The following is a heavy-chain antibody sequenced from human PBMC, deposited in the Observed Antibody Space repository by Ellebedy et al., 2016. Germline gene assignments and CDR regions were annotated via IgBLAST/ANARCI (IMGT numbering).Heavy chain of an antibody. CDR2: ISGSGGVT. V-gene: IGHV3-23*01. D-gene: IGHD3-22*01. CDR3: AKWYTRGDTSAYPYFLDS. J-gene: IGHJ4*02. Sequence: GGSLRLXXAASGFTFSSYVMSWVRQAPGKGLEWVSSISGSGGVTPYADSVKGRFTISRDNSKNTLFLQMNSLRADDTAVYYCAKWYTRGDTSAYPYFLDSWGQGTLVTVSS. CDR1: GFTFSSYV.